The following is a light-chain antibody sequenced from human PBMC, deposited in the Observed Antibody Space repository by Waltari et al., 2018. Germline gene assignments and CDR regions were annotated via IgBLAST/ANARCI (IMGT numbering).Light chain of an antibody. CDR2: GVS. CDR1: SSDVGGYNY. CDR3: SSYAGSNNLL. J-gene: IGLJ2*01. Sequence: QSALTQPPSASGSPGQSVTISCPGTSSDVGGYNYVSWYQQPPGKAPKPMIYGVSRRPSGVPDRFSGSKSGNTASLTVSGLQAEDEADYYCSSYAGSNNLLFGGGTKLTVL. V-gene: IGLV2-8*01.